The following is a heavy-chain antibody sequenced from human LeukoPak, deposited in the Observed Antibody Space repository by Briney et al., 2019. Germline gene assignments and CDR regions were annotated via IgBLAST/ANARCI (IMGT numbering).Heavy chain of an antibody. CDR3: AYWGYSYGPCYFDY. CDR1: GYTFTGYY. V-gene: IGHV1-2*06. CDR2: INPNSGGT. D-gene: IGHD5-18*01. J-gene: IGHJ4*02. Sequence: ASVKVSCKASGYTFTGYYMHWVRQAPGQGLEWMGRINPNSGGTNYAQKFQGRVTMTRDTSISTAYMELSRLRSDDTAVYYCAYWGYSYGPCYFDYWGQGTLVTVSS.